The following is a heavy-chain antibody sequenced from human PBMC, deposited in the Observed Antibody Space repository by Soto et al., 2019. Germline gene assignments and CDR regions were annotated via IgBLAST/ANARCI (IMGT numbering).Heavy chain of an antibody. J-gene: IGHJ6*03. CDR2: ISGSGGST. CDR1: GFTFSSYA. CDR3: DKRYCTGASRPHIFFYMAV. Sequence: PGGSLRLSCAASGFTFSSYAMSWVRQAPGKGLEWVSGISGSGGSTYYADSVKGRFTVSRDNSKNTLYLQMNSLRVEDTAVFYSDKRYCTGASRPHIFFYMAVWGKGTTHAVS. D-gene: IGHD2-8*02. V-gene: IGHV3-23*01.